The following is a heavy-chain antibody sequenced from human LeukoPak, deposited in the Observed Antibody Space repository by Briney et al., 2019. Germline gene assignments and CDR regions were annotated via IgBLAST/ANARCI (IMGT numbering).Heavy chain of an antibody. Sequence: ASVKVSCKASGYTFTGYYMHWVRQAPGQGLEWMGWINPNSGGTDYAQKFQGRVTMTRDTSISTAYMELSNLRSDDTAVYYCARGGYCTSSTCFVLAADFGYWGQGTLVTVSS. CDR3: ARGGYCTSSTCFVLAADFGY. CDR2: INPNSGGT. CDR1: GYTFTGYY. V-gene: IGHV1-2*02. J-gene: IGHJ4*02. D-gene: IGHD2-2*01.